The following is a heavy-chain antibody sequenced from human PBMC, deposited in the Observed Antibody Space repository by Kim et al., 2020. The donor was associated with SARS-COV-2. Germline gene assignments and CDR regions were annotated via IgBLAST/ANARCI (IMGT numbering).Heavy chain of an antibody. CDR3: ARDAIFGDYYYGMDV. D-gene: IGHD3-3*01. CDR1: GYIFTNYY. V-gene: IGHV1-46*01. J-gene: IGHJ6*02. CDR2: VNPTTGNT. Sequence: ASVKVSCKTSGYIFTNYYIHWVRQAPGQGLEWMGVVNPTTGNTRYAPNYQGRVTMTRDTSTGPGYMEVSSLRSEDTAVYYCARDAIFGDYYYGMDVWGQGTTVIVSS.